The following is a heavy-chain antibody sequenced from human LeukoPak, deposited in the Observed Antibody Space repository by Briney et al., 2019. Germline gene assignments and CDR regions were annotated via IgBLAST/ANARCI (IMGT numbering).Heavy chain of an antibody. Sequence: GGSLRLSCAASGFTFSSYWMSWVRQAPGKGLEWVANIKQDGSEKYYVDSVKGRFTISRDNAKNSLYLQMNSLRAEDTAVYYCAREGSGSFNNFDYWGQGTLVTVSS. CDR2: IKQDGSEK. V-gene: IGHV3-7*01. CDR1: GFTFSSYW. J-gene: IGHJ4*02. CDR3: AREGSGSFNNFDY. D-gene: IGHD1-26*01.